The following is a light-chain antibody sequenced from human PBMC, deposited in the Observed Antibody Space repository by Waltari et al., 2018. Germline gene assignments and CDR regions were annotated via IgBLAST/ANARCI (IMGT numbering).Light chain of an antibody. J-gene: IGKJ4*01. CDR2: AAS. Sequence: DIQMTQSPYSLSASVGDRSTINCRASQKLNSFLNWYQQKPGKAPKLPIYAASNLESGVPSRFSGSGSGTDFTLTISSLQPADFATYYCQEIYSTPSLTFGGGTTVEIK. CDR3: QEIYSTPSLT. CDR1: QKLNSF. V-gene: IGKV1-39*01.